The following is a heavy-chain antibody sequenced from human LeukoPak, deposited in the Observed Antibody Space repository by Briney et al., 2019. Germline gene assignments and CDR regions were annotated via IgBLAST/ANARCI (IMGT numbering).Heavy chain of an antibody. Sequence: ASVKVSCKASGYTFINNWMHWVRQAPGQGLEWIGLMNPTGTRTGYAQKFQGRVTMTRDMSTSTDYMELSSLRSEDTAIYYCARDNSVGDIAWWFDPWGQGTLVTVST. CDR2: MNPTGTRT. D-gene: IGHD3-10*01. CDR3: ARDNSVGDIAWWFDP. CDR1: GYTFINNW. V-gene: IGHV1-46*01. J-gene: IGHJ5*02.